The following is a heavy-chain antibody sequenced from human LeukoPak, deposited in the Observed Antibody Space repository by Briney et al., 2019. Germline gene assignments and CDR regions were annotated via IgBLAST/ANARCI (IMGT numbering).Heavy chain of an antibody. J-gene: IGHJ5*02. D-gene: IGHD3-10*01. CDR1: GGSISSYY. CDR3: ARGYAAYYGSGSYYKYPPKGFDP. CDR2: IYYSGST. V-gene: IGHV4-59*12. Sequence: SETLSLTCTVSGGSISSYYWSWIRQPPGKGLEWIGYIYYSGSTNYNPSLKSRVTISVDTSKNQFSLKLSSVTAADTAVYYCARGYAAYYGSGSYYKYPPKGFDPWGQGTLVTVSS.